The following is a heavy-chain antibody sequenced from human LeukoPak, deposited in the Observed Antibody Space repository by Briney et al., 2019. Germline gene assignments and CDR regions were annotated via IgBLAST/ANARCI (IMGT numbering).Heavy chain of an antibody. CDR1: GGSISSGSYY. CDR3: ARGGYYYDSSGFFDY. V-gene: IGHV4-61*02. CDR2: IYTSGST. J-gene: IGHJ4*02. Sequence: SQTLSLTCTVSGGSISSGSYYWSWIRQPAGKGLEWIGRIYTSGSTNYNPSLKSRVTMSVDTSKNQFSLKLSSVTAADTAVYYCARGGYYYDSSGFFDYWGQGTLVTVSS. D-gene: IGHD3-22*01.